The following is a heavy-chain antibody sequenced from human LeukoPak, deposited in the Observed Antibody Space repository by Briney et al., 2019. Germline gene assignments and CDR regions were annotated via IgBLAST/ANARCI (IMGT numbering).Heavy chain of an antibody. V-gene: IGHV4-39*01. CDR1: GGSLSSSSYY. Sequence: PSETLSLTCTVSGGSLSSSSYYWGWIRQPPGKGLEWIGSIYYSGSTYYNPSLKSRVTISVDTSKNQFSLKLSSVTAADTAVYYCARLHSLGELSWGQGTLVTVSS. J-gene: IGHJ4*02. CDR2: IYYSGST. CDR3: ARLHSLGELS. D-gene: IGHD3-16*02.